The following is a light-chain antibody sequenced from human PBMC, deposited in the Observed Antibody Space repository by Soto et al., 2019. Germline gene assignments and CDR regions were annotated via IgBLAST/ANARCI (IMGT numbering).Light chain of an antibody. CDR3: QKFNAVPT. J-gene: IGKJ4*01. Sequence: DIQMTQSPSSLSASVGDRVTITCRASQAISNYLAWYQQKPGKVPTLLIYAASTLQSGVPSRFSGSGSGTDFTLTISSLQPEDDATYYCQKFNAVPTFGGGTKVEI. CDR1: QAISNY. V-gene: IGKV1-27*01. CDR2: AAS.